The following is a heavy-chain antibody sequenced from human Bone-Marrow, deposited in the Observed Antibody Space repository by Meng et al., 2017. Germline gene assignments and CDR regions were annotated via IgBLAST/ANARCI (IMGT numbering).Heavy chain of an antibody. CDR3: AKMFVTVAGYFQY. V-gene: IGHV3-23*01. Sequence: GESLKISCAASGFSFSDYGMSWVRQVPGKGREWVSTISASLVNIYYADSVKGRFTISRDSSRTTLFLQMNGLRAEDTAVYDCAKMFVTVAGYFQYWGQGALVTVSS. CDR2: ISASLVNI. D-gene: IGHD3-9*01. J-gene: IGHJ4*02. CDR1: GFSFSDYG.